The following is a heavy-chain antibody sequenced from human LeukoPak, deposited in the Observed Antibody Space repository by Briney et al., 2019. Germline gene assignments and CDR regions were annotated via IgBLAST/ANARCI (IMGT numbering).Heavy chain of an antibody. J-gene: IGHJ4*02. CDR3: AKVYGVNSGGYWPYYFDY. CDR2: ISGSGGST. CDR1: GFTFSSHA. V-gene: IGHV3-23*01. D-gene: IGHD1-26*01. Sequence: GGSLRLSCAASGFTFSSHAMSWVRQAPGKGLAWVSAISGSGGSTDYADSVTGRLTISRDTSKHTLYLQMNSLRAEDTAVYYCAKVYGVNSGGYWPYYFDYWGQGTLVTVSS.